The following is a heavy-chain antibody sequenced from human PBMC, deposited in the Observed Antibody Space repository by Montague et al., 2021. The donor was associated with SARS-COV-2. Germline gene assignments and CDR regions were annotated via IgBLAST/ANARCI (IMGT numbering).Heavy chain of an antibody. V-gene: IGHV3-23*03. D-gene: IGHD1-26*01. CDR1: GFTFSSYW. CDR3: AKRGATSPFDS. CDR2: IYSGDSST. Sequence: SLSLSLSASGFTFSSYWMSWVRQAPGKGLEWVSVIYSGDSSTYYADSVKGRFTISRDNSKNTLYLQMNSLRAEDTAVYYCAKRGATSPFDSWGQGTLVTVSS. J-gene: IGHJ4*02.